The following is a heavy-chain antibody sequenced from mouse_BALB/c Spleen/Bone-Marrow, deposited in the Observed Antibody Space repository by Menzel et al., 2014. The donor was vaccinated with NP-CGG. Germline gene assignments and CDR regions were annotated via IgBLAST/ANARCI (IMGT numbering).Heavy chain of an antibody. J-gene: IGHJ3*01. CDR3: ARELGVFAY. V-gene: IGHV1-54*01. CDR1: GYAFTNYL. D-gene: IGHD4-1*01. Sequence: VQLQQSGAELVRPGTSVKVSCKASGYAFTNYLIEWVKQRPGQGLEWIGVINPGSGGTNYNEKFKGKATLTADKSSSTAYMQLSSLTSDDPAVYFCARELGVFAYWGQGTLVTVSA. CDR2: INPGSGGT.